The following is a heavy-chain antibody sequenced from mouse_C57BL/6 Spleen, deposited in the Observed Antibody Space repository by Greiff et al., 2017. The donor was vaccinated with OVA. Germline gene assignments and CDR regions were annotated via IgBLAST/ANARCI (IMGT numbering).Heavy chain of an antibody. V-gene: IGHV1-15*01. Sequence: VQLQQSGAELVRPGASVTLSCKASGYTFTDYEMHWVKQTPVHGLEWIGAIDPETGGTAYNQKFKGKAILTADKSSSTAYMELRSLTSEDSAVYYCTRAPSMITPYYYAMGYWGQGTSVTVSS. CDR2: IDPETGGT. CDR3: TRAPSMITPYYYAMGY. CDR1: GYTFTDYE. D-gene: IGHD2-4*01. J-gene: IGHJ4*01.